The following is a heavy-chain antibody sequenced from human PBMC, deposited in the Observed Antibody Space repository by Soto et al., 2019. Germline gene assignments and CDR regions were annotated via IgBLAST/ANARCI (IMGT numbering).Heavy chain of an antibody. D-gene: IGHD2-21*01. CDR1: GFTFSTYW. CDR3: VRDYPVVNPY. J-gene: IGHJ4*01. CDR2: IKEDGSVK. V-gene: IGHV3-7*01. Sequence: EVQLVESGGGLVQPGGSLRLSGAASGFTFSTYWMSWVRQAPGKGLEWVADIKEDGSVKKYVDSVKGRFTISRDNARNSVYLQMNSLRAEDTAVYYCVRDYPVVNPYWGQEPWSPSP.